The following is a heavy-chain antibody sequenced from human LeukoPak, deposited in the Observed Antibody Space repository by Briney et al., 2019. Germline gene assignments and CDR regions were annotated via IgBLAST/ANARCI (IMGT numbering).Heavy chain of an antibody. J-gene: IGHJ6*03. Sequence: PGGSLRLLCAASGFTFSSYGMSWVRQAPGKGLEWVSAISGSGGSTYYADSVKGRFTISRDNSKNTLYLQMGSLRAEDMAVYYCARGEYCGGDCYSDYYYYMDVWGKGTTVTVSS. CDR2: ISGSGGST. D-gene: IGHD2-21*02. CDR3: ARGEYCGGDCYSDYYYYMDV. CDR1: GFTFSSYG. V-gene: IGHV3-23*01.